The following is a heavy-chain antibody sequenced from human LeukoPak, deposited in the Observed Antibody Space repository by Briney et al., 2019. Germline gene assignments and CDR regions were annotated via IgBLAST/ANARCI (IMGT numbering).Heavy chain of an antibody. J-gene: IGHJ4*02. CDR2: IIPIFGTA. V-gene: IGHV1-69*05. D-gene: IGHD3-3*01. CDR3: ARADRSGAAYYDFWSGYPLDY. Sequence: SVKVSCRASGGTFSSYAISWVRQAPGQGLEWMGGIIPIFGTANYAQKCQGRVTISTDESTSTAYMELSSLRSEDTAVYYCARADRSGAAYYDFWSGYPLDYWGQGTLVTVSS. CDR1: GGTFSSYA.